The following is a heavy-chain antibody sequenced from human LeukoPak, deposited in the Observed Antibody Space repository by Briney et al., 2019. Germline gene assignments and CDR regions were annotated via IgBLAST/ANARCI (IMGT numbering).Heavy chain of an antibody. CDR3: ARHPTNIVVVVAAFDY. V-gene: IGHV4-39*01. D-gene: IGHD2-15*01. CDR2: IYYSGST. Sequence: SETLSLTCNVSGGSISSSSYYWGWIRQPPGKGLEWIGSIYYSGSTYYNPSLKSRVTISVDTSKNQFSLKLSSVTAADTAVYYCARHPTNIVVVVAAFDYWGQGTLVTVSS. J-gene: IGHJ4*02. CDR1: GGSISSSSYY.